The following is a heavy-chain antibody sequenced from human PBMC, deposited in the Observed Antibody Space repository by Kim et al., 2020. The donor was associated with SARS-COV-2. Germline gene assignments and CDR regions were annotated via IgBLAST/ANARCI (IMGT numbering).Heavy chain of an antibody. CDR3: ARARGATTSFDY. Sequence: YYADSVKGRFTISRDNAKNSLYLQMNSLRAEDTAVYYCARARGATTSFDYWGQGTLVTVSS. V-gene: IGHV3-21*01. D-gene: IGHD1-1*01. J-gene: IGHJ4*02.